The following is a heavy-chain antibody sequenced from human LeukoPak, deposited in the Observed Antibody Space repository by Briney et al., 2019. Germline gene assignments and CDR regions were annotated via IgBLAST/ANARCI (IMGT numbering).Heavy chain of an antibody. CDR2: IYNSGYT. J-gene: IGHJ6*03. Sequence: PSETLSLTCTVSGGSIGRSSYYWGWIRQPPGKGLEWIGSIYNSGYTYYNPSLESRVTISIDTSKNQFSLKLSSVTAADTAVYYCARAGAYYYMDVWGKGTTVTVSS. CDR3: ARAGAYYYMDV. V-gene: IGHV4-39*01. CDR1: GGSIGRSSYY. D-gene: IGHD1-14*01.